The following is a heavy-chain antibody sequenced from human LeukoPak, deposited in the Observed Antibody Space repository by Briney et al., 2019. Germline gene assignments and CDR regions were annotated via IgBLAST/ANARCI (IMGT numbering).Heavy chain of an antibody. CDR2: IYYDGNHK. J-gene: IGHJ4*02. V-gene: IGHV3-33*06. Sequence: PGGSLRLSCAASGFTFSSYGMHWVRQAPGKGLEWMAIIYYDGNHKYYADSVKGRFTISRDNSKNTLYLQMNSLRAEDTAVYYCAKDLSLFSSSWSPFDYWGQGTLVTVSS. CDR3: AKDLSLFSSSWSPFDY. D-gene: IGHD6-13*01. CDR1: GFTFSSYG.